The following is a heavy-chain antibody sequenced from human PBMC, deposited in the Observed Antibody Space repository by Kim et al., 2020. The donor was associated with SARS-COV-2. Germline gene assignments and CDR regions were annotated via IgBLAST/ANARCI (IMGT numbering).Heavy chain of an antibody. CDR2: IYYSGST. CDR1: GGSISSSSYY. Sequence: SETLSLTCTVSGGSISSSSYYWGWIRQPPGKGLEWIGGIYYSGSTYYNPSLKSRVTISVDTTKNQFSLKLSSVTAADTAVYYCARLMDYGDYEYYFDYWGQGTLVTVSS. V-gene: IGHV4-39*01. D-gene: IGHD4-17*01. J-gene: IGHJ4*02. CDR3: ARLMDYGDYEYYFDY.